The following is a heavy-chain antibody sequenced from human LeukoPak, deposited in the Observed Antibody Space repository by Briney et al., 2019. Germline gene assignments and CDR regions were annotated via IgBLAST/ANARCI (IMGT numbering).Heavy chain of an antibody. CDR1: GGSISSYY. V-gene: IGHV4-4*07. Sequence: PSETLPLTCTVSGGSISSYYWSWIRQPAGKGLEWIGRIYTSGSTNYNPSLKSRVTMSVDTSKNQFSLKLSSVTAADTAVYYCARDRDYSTSWSPGYMDVWGKGTTVTVSS. D-gene: IGHD6-13*01. CDR2: IYTSGST. J-gene: IGHJ6*03. CDR3: ARDRDYSTSWSPGYMDV.